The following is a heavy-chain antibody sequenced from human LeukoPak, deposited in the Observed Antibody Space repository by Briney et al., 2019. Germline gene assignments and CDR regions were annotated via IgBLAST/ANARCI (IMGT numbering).Heavy chain of an antibody. CDR3: ARIPRIAAAADFDY. CDR1: GFTFSSYS. Sequence: GGSLRLSCAASGFTFSSYSMNWVRQAPGKGLEWVSSISSSSYIYYADSVKGRFTISRDNAKNSLYLQMNSLRAEDTAVYYCARIPRIAAAADFDYWGQGTLVTVSS. CDR2: ISSSSYI. D-gene: IGHD6-13*01. J-gene: IGHJ4*02. V-gene: IGHV3-21*01.